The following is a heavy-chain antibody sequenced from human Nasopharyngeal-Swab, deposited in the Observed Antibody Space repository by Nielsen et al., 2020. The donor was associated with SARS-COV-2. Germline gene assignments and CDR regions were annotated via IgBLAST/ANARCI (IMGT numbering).Heavy chain of an antibody. CDR2: ISSSGSTI. CDR1: GFTFSSYE. Sequence: GESLKISCAASGFTFSSYEMNWVHQAPGKGLEWVSYISSSGSTIYYADSVKGRFTISRDNAKNSLYLQMNSLRAEDTAVYYCARGDGGDYSSSWYLAFDIWGQGTMVTVSS. J-gene: IGHJ3*02. D-gene: IGHD6-13*01. CDR3: ARGDGGDYSSSWYLAFDI. V-gene: IGHV3-48*03.